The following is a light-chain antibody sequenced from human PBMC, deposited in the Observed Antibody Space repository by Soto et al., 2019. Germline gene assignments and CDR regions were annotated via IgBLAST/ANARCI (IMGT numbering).Light chain of an antibody. Sequence: EIVLTQSPGTLSLSPGEQITLCCRASQSVTSSYLGWYQQKPGQAPRLLIYGASSRATGIPDKFSGSGSGTDFTLTISRLEPEDFAVYYCQQCGSSPWTFGQGTKVDI. V-gene: IGKV3-20*01. CDR2: GAS. CDR1: QSVTSSY. CDR3: QQCGSSPWT. J-gene: IGKJ1*01.